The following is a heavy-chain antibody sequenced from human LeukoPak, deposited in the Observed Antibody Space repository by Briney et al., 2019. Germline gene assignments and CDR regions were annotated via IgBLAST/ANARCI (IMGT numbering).Heavy chain of an antibody. CDR1: GGSISSSSYY. J-gene: IGHJ3*02. Sequence: SETLSLTCTVSGGSISSSSYYWGWIRQPPGKGLEWIGSIYYSGSTYYNPSLKSRVTISVDTSKNQFSLKLSSVTAADTAVYYCACSYGNVFDIWGQGTMVTVSS. CDR2: IYYSGST. V-gene: IGHV4-39*01. CDR3: ACSYGNVFDI. D-gene: IGHD5-18*01.